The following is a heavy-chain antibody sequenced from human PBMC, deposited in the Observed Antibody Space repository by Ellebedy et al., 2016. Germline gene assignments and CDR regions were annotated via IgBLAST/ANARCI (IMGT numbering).Heavy chain of an antibody. J-gene: IGHJ4*02. CDR1: GFTFSRYS. D-gene: IGHD5-18*01. Sequence: GGSLRLSCAASGFTFSRYSMNWVRQAPGKGLEWLSYISSSSNTMYYADSVKGRFTISRDNAKNSLYLQMNSLTDEDTAVYYCARDQRSVDTAMSFDHWGQGTLVSVSS. CDR2: ISSSSNTM. CDR3: ARDQRSVDTAMSFDH. V-gene: IGHV3-48*02.